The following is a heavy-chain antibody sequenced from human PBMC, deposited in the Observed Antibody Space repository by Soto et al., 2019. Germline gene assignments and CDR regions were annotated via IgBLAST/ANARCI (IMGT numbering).Heavy chain of an antibody. CDR2: INPSGGST. D-gene: IGHD2-2*01. CDR3: ARELTRSAARNWFDP. Sequence: ASVKVSCKASGYTFTSYYMHWVRQAPGQGLEWMGIINPSGGSTSYAQKFQGRVTMTRDTSTSTVYMELSSLRSEDTAVYYCARELTRSAARNWFDPWGQGTLVTVSS. V-gene: IGHV1-46*03. J-gene: IGHJ5*02. CDR1: GYTFTSYY.